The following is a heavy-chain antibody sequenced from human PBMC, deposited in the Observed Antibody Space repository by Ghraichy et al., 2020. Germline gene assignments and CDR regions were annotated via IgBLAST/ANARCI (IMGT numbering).Heavy chain of an antibody. Sequence: SETPSLTCTVSGGSISSYYWSWIRQPPGKGLEWIGYIYTSGSTNYNPSLKSRVTISVDTSKNQFSLKLSSVTAADTAVYYCARRKSWDGWELLIERTDAFDIWGQGTMVTVSS. J-gene: IGHJ3*02. V-gene: IGHV4-4*09. CDR3: ARRKSWDGWELLIERTDAFDI. D-gene: IGHD1-26*01. CDR1: GGSISSYY. CDR2: IYTSGST.